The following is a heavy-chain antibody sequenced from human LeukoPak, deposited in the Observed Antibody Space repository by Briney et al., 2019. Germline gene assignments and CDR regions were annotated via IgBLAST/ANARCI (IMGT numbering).Heavy chain of an antibody. CDR3: ARDRGKYGMDV. J-gene: IGHJ6*02. V-gene: IGHV3-48*03. CDR1: GFTFSSYE. D-gene: IGHD5-24*01. Sequence: PGGSLRLSCAASGFTFSSYEMNWVRQAPGKGLEWVTYISSSGSTIYYADSVKGRFTISRDNAKNSLYLQMNRLRAEDTAVYYCARDRGKYGMDVWGQGTTVTVSS. CDR2: ISSSGSTI.